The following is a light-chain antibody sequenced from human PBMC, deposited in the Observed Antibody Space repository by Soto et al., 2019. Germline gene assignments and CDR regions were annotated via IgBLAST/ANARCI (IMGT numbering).Light chain of an antibody. CDR1: SSDIGYHNR. CDR3: SSFASSATLV. V-gene: IGLV2-18*02. J-gene: IGLJ3*02. CDR2: EVS. Sequence: QSVLTQPPSVSGSPGQSVTISCTGTSSDIGYHNRVSWYQQPPGTAPKLMIYEVSTRYSGVPDRFSGSKSGNTASLTISGLQAEDEADYYCSSFASSATLVFGGGTKVTVL.